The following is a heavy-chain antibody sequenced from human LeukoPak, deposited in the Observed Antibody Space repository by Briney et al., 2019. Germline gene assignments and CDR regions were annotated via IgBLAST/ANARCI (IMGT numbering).Heavy chain of an antibody. CDR2: ITTSSTYI. Sequence: GGSLRLSCAASGFXFSSYSISWVRQAPGKGQEWVSSITTSSTYISYADSVKGRFTISRDNAKNSLYLQMNSLRAEDTAVYYCARGKYSSGWFDYWGQGTLVTVSS. CDR1: GFXFSSYS. CDR3: ARGKYSSGWFDY. J-gene: IGHJ4*02. D-gene: IGHD6-19*01. V-gene: IGHV3-21*01.